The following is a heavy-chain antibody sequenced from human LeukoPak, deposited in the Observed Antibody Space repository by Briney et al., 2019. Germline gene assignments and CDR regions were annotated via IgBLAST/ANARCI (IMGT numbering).Heavy chain of an antibody. D-gene: IGHD5-18*01. V-gene: IGHV1-69*13. CDR3: AREDVDTAMVPHFDY. CDR1: GGTFSSYA. Sequence: SVKVSCKASGGTFSSYAISWVRQAPGQGLEWMGGIIPIFGTENYAQKFKGSVTITADESTSTAYMELSSLRSEDTAVYYCAREDVDTAMVPHFDYWGQGTMVTVSS. CDR2: IIPIFGTE. J-gene: IGHJ4*02.